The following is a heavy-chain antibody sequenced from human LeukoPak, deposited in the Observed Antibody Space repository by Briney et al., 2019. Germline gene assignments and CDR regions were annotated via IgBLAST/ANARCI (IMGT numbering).Heavy chain of an antibody. CDR2: ITGSGTTA. Sequence: GGSLRLSCAASGFTFSSYAMTWVRQAPGKGLEWVSAITGSGTTAFYADSVKGRFTISRDNSKNTLYLQMNSLRAEDTALYYCAKGGGDSWHGFDYWGQGTLVTVSS. J-gene: IGHJ4*02. CDR1: GFTFSSYA. D-gene: IGHD2-21*02. V-gene: IGHV3-23*01. CDR3: AKGGGDSWHGFDY.